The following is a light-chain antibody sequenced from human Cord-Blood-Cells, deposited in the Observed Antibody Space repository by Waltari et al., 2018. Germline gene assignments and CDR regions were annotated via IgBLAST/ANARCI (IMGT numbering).Light chain of an antibody. CDR3: QQRSNWPPVT. CDR1: QSVSSY. J-gene: IGKJ5*01. Sequence: EIVLTQSPATLSLSPGERATLSCRASQSVSSYLAWYQRKPGQAPRLLIYDASNSATGIPARFSGSGSGTDFTLTISSLEPEDFAVYYCQQRSNWPPVTFGQGTRLEIK. V-gene: IGKV3-11*01. CDR2: DAS.